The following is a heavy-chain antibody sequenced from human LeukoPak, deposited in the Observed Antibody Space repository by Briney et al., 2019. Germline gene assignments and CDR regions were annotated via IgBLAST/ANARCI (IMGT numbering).Heavy chain of an antibody. CDR2: ISSSSSYI. D-gene: IGHD3-3*01. J-gene: IGHJ3*02. V-gene: IGHV3-21*01. CDR1: GFTFSSYS. CDR3: ARQWFSTIFGVVTTQDAFDI. Sequence: GGSLRLSCAASGFTFSSYSMNWVRQAPGKGLEWVSSISSSSSYIYYADSVKGRFTISRDNAKNSLYLQMNSLRAEDTAVYYCARQWFSTIFGVVTTQDAFDIWGQGTMVTVSS.